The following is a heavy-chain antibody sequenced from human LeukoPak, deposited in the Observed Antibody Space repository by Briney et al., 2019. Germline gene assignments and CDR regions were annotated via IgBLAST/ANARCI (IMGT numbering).Heavy chain of an antibody. D-gene: IGHD6-13*01. CDR1: GGSISSSSYY. CDR2: IYYSGGT. V-gene: IGHV4-39*01. CDR3: ARQPRQQYLAPYYYYYYMDV. J-gene: IGHJ6*03. Sequence: SETLSLTCTVSGGSISSSSYYWGWIRQPPGKGLEWIGSIYYSGGTYYNPSLKSRVTISVDTSKNQFSLKLSSVTAADTAVYYCARQPRQQYLAPYYYYYYMDVWGKGTTVTVSS.